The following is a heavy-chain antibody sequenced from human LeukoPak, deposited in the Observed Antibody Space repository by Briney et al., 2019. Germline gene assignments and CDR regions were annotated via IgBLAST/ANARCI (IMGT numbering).Heavy chain of an antibody. CDR2: IRYDGSNK. CDR3: AKTLPHALNGYFDY. CDR1: GFTFSSYG. Sequence: GGSLRLSCAASGFTFSSYGMHWVRQAPGKGLEWVAFIRYDGSNKYYADSVKGRFTISRDNSKNTLYLQMNSLRAEDTAVYYCAKTLPHALNGYFDYWGQGTLVTVSS. J-gene: IGHJ4*02. D-gene: IGHD3-16*02. V-gene: IGHV3-30*02.